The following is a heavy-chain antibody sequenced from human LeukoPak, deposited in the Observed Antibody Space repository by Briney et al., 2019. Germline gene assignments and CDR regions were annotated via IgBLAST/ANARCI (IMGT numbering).Heavy chain of an antibody. CDR3: ARLNDYSKANYYYYYMGV. J-gene: IGHJ6*03. V-gene: IGHV1-69*01. CDR2: IIPIFGTA. Sequence: GSSVKVSCKASGGTFSSYAISWVRQAPGQGLESMGGIIPIFGTANYAQKFQGRVTITADESTSTAYMELSSLRSEDTAVYYCARLNDYSKANYYYYYMGVWGKGTTVTVSS. CDR1: GGTFSSYA. D-gene: IGHD4-11*01.